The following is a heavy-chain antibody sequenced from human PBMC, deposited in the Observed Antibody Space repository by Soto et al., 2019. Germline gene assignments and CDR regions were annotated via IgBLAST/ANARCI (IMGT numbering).Heavy chain of an antibody. J-gene: IGHJ4*02. Sequence: SETLSLTCTVSGGSISSTSYYWGWIRQPPGKGLEWIGSMYYSGSTNYNPSLKSRVTMSVDTSKNQFSLKLSSVTAADTAVYYCAGTAVITANYFDYWGQGTLVTVSS. V-gene: IGHV4-39*01. D-gene: IGHD3-22*01. CDR2: MYYSGST. CDR3: AGTAVITANYFDY. CDR1: GGSISSTSYY.